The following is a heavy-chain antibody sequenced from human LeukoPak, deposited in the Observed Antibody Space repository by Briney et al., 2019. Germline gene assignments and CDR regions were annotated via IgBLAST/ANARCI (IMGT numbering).Heavy chain of an antibody. CDR3: ARGGEGDTYYFDY. D-gene: IGHD3-10*01. Sequence: GGSLRLSCAASGFTFSSYEMNWVRQAPGKGLEWVSYISSSGSTIYYADSVKGRFTISRDNAKNSLYLQMNSLRAEDTAVYYCARGGEGDTYYFDYWGQGTLVTVSS. V-gene: IGHV3-48*03. CDR2: ISSSGSTI. J-gene: IGHJ4*02. CDR1: GFTFSSYE.